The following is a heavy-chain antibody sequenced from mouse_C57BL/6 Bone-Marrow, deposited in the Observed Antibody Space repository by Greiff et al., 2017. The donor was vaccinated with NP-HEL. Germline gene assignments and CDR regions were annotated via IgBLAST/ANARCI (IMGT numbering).Heavy chain of an antibody. CDR3: ARDYWGWYYWYFDV. J-gene: IGHJ1*03. CDR2: IYPGSGST. Sequence: QVQLQQSGAELVKPGASVKMSCKASGYTFTSYWITWVKQRPGQGLEWIGDIYPGSGSTNYNEKFKSKATLTVDTSSSTAYMQLSSLTSEDSAVYYCARDYWGWYYWYFDVWGTGTTVTVSS. V-gene: IGHV1-55*01. CDR1: GYTFTSYW. D-gene: IGHD2-1*01.